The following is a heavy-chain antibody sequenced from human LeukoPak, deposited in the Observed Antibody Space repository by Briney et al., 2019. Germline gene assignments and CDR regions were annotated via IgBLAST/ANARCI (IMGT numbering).Heavy chain of an antibody. J-gene: IGHJ6*03. V-gene: IGHV1-69*13. CDR2: IIPIFGTA. CDR1: GGSFRSYA. CDR3: ARGYGDYGTGYYYYMDV. Sequence: SVTVSCKPSGGSFRSYAINWVRQASGQGLEWMGGIIPIFGTANYAQKFQGRVTITADESTSTAYMELSSLRSEDTAVYYCARGYGDYGTGYYYYMDVWGKGTTVTISS. D-gene: IGHD4-17*01.